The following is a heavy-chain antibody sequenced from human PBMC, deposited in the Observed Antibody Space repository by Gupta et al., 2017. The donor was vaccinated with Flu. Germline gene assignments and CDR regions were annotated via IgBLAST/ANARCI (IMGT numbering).Heavy chain of an antibody. J-gene: IGHJ6*02. Sequence: QITLKESGPTLVKPTQTLTLTCSFYGFSLTTSGVGVGWVRQPPGKALEWLALIYWNGEKRYSPSLKNRLTITKDTSKNQVVLTLTNVDPVDTSTYVGARDSSRYLYAMDVWVQGTKGTVSS. CDR1: GFSLTTSGVG. V-gene: IGHV2-5*01. CDR3: ARDSSRYLYAMDV. D-gene: IGHD3-3*01. CDR2: IYWNGEK.